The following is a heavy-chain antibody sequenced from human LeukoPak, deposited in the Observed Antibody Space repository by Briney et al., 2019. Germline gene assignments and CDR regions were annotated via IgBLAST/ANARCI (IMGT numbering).Heavy chain of an antibody. Sequence: SETLSLTCTVSGYSISTNYYWAWIRQSPGTGLEWIGSVYHNGETYYNPSLKSRVIISVDTSKNEFSLRLTSVTAADTAVYYCVTPRSWELSDMAVWGKGTTVIVSS. V-gene: IGHV4-38-2*02. D-gene: IGHD1-26*01. CDR2: VYHNGET. CDR3: VTPRSWELSDMAV. CDR1: GYSISTNYY. J-gene: IGHJ6*03.